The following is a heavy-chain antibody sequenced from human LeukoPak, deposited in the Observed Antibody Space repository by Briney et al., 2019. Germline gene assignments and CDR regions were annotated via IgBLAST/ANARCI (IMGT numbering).Heavy chain of an antibody. V-gene: IGHV4-59*02. CDR2: IYYSGST. J-gene: IGHJ3*02. CDR1: GGSVSSYY. D-gene: IGHD3-3*01. Sequence: PSETLSLTCTVSGGSVSSYYWSWIRQPPGKGLEWIGYIYYSGSTNYNPSLKSRVTISVDTSKNQFSLKLSSVTAADTAVYYCAGYQEWPPGAAFDIWGQGTMVTVSS. CDR3: AGYQEWPPGAAFDI.